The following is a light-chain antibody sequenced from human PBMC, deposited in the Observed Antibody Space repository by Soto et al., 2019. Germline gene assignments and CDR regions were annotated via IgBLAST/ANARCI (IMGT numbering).Light chain of an antibody. Sequence: QSALTQPASVSGSPGQSITISCTGTTSDVRGYNYVSWYQHHPGKAPKLMIFEVSNRPSGVSNRFSGSKSGNTASLTISGLQAGDEADYYCGSYTSSTTPYVFGTGTKVTVL. V-gene: IGLV2-14*01. J-gene: IGLJ1*01. CDR2: EVS. CDR1: TSDVRGYNY. CDR3: GSYTSSTTPYV.